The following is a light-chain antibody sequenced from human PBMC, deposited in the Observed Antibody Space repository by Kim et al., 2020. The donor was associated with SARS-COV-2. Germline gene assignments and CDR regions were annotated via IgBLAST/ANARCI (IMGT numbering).Light chain of an antibody. CDR2: GAS. Sequence: SPAERATRSGRASQSVSSKLAWFQQKPGQAPRLLIYGASTRATGIPARFSGGGSGTDFTLTISSLQSEDFAVYYCQHYNNWPLGFGGGTKVDIK. V-gene: IGKV3-15*01. CDR1: QSVSSK. CDR3: QHYNNWPLG. J-gene: IGKJ4*01.